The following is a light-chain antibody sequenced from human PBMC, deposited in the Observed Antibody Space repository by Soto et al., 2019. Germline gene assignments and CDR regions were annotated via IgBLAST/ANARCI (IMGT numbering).Light chain of an antibody. Sequence: QSVLTQPRSVSGSPGQSVTISCTGTSSDVGGYNYVSWYQQHPGKAPKLMIYDVSERPSGVPDRFSASKSGNTASLTISGLQAEDEADYYCCSYAGNDTYVFATGTKVTV. CDR1: SSDVGGYNY. CDR2: DVS. CDR3: CSYAGNDTYV. J-gene: IGLJ1*01. V-gene: IGLV2-11*01.